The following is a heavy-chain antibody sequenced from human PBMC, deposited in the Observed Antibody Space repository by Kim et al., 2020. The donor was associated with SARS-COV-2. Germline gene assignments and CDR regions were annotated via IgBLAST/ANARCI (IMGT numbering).Heavy chain of an antibody. Sequence: KGRFTISRDNSKNTLYLQMNSLRAEDTAVYYCAKVGPYYYGSGSYSVDYWGQGTLVTVSS. V-gene: IGHV3-30*02. CDR3: AKVGPYYYGSGSYSVDY. J-gene: IGHJ4*02. D-gene: IGHD3-10*01.